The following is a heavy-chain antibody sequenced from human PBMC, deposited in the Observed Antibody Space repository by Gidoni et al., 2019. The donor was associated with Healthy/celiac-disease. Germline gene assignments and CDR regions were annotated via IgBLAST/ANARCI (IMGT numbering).Heavy chain of an antibody. CDR3: ARAYDILTGYYIAYFDY. Sequence: QVQLVESGGGLVKPGGSRRLYCAASVFTFHNYSMSWIRQAPGKGLEWVSYISSSSSYTNYADSVKGRFTISRDNAKNSLYLQMNSLRAEDTAVYYCARAYDILTGYYIAYFDYWGQGTLVTVSS. CDR2: ISSSSSYT. V-gene: IGHV3-11*05. CDR1: VFTFHNYS. D-gene: IGHD3-9*01. J-gene: IGHJ4*02.